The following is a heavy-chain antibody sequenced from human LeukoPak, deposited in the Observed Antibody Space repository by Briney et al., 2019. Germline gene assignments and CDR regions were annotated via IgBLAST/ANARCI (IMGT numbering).Heavy chain of an antibody. D-gene: IGHD3-3*01. CDR3: ARVRIGQGQIWSGYLDPGPDEFDY. J-gene: IGHJ4*02. CDR1: GYTFTGYY. CDR2: INPNSGGT. V-gene: IGHV1-2*02. Sequence: ASVKVSCKASGYTFTGYYMHWVRQAPGQGLEWMGWINPNSGGTNYAQKFQGRVTMTRDTSISTAYMELSRLRSDDTAVYYCARVRIGQGQIWSGYLDPGPDEFDYWGQGTLVTVSS.